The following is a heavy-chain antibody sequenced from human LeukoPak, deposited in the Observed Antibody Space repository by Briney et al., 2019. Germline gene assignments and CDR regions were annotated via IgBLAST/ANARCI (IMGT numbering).Heavy chain of an antibody. V-gene: IGHV3-21*01. CDR3: ARDNRDDIVVVPAAIRDGAFDI. CDR1: GFNLSNYN. J-gene: IGHJ3*02. CDR2: ISSSSSYI. D-gene: IGHD2-2*02. Sequence: GGSLRLSCAASGFNLSNYNMNWVRQAPGKGLEWVSSISSSSSYIYYADSVKGRFTISRDNAKNSLYLQMNSLRAEDTAVYYCARDNRDDIVVVPAAIRDGAFDIWGQGTMVTVSS.